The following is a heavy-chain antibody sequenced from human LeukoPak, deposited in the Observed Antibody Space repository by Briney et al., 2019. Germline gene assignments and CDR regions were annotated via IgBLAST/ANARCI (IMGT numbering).Heavy chain of an antibody. D-gene: IGHD3-3*01. CDR2: ISGRGGST. V-gene: IGHV3-23*01. CDR3: ARVSTIFGVVPLGY. Sequence: GGSLRLSCAASGFTFNSYAMNWVRQAPGKGLEWVSAISGRGGSTYYADYVKGRSTISRDNSKNMLFLQMNSLRAEDTAVYYCARVSTIFGVVPLGYWGQGTLVTVSS. J-gene: IGHJ4*02. CDR1: GFTFNSYA.